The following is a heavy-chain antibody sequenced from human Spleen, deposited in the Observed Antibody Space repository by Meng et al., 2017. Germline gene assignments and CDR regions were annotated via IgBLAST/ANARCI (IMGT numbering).Heavy chain of an antibody. Sequence: SETLSLTCTVSGGSISSSSYYWGWIRQPPGKGLEWIGSIYYSGSTYYNPSLKSRVTISVDTSKNQFSLKLSSVTAADTAVYYCARDRGRDPQRYWYFDLRGRGTLVTVSS. V-gene: IGHV4-39*07. CDR2: IYYSGST. CDR3: ARDRGRDPQRYWYFDL. CDR1: GGSISSSSYY. J-gene: IGHJ2*01. D-gene: IGHD1-26*01.